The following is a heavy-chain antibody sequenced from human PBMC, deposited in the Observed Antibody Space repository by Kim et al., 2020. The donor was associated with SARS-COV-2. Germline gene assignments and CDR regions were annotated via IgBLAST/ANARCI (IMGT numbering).Heavy chain of an antibody. Sequence: ASVKVSCKASGYSFTTFAIHWLRQAPGQRLEWMGRINADNGETKYSQKFQGRVTISRDTSATTVQMELSSLRSEDTALYYCTRYPLIWTDAIPFDSWGQGTLVIVSS. J-gene: IGHJ4*02. CDR1: GYSFTTFA. V-gene: IGHV1-3*01. CDR3: TRYPLIWTDAIPFDS. D-gene: IGHD1-1*01. CDR2: INADNGET.